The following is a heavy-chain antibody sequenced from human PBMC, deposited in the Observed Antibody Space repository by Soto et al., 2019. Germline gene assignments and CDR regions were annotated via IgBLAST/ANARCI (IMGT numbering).Heavy chain of an antibody. D-gene: IGHD2-21*01. CDR1: GFSLSNARMG. CDR3: ARTVARMNLDY. V-gene: IGHV2-26*01. J-gene: IGHJ4*02. CDR2: IFSNDET. Sequence: QVTLKESGPVLVKPTETLTLTCTVSGFSLSNARMGVSWIRQPPGKALEWLAHIFSNDETADSTSLKTRLTIAKDTSNSQVVLTMGNMDPVDTATYYCARTVARMNLDYWGQGTLVTVSS.